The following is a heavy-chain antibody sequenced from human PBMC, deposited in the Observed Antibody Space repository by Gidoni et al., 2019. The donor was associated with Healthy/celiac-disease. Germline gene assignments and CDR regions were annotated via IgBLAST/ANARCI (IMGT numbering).Heavy chain of an antibody. CDR3: ASALVVVVAVFAFDI. CDR2: IIPIFGTA. CDR1: GGTFSSYA. J-gene: IGHJ3*02. V-gene: IGHV1-69*06. D-gene: IGHD2-15*01. Sequence: QVQRVQSGAEVKKPGSSVKVSCTASGGTFSSYAISWVRQATGQGLEWMGGIIPIFGTANYAQKFQGRVTITADKSTSTAYMELSSLRSEDTAVYYCASALVVVVAVFAFDIWGQGTMVTVSS.